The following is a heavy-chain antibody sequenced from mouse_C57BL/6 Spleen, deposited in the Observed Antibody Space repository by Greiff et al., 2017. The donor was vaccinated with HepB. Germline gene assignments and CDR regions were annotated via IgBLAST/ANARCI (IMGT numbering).Heavy chain of an antibody. CDR3: ARVYDYDNWFAY. D-gene: IGHD2-4*01. V-gene: IGHV5-9-1*02. CDR2: ISSGGDYI. Sequence: DVKLVESGEGLVKPGGSLKLSCAASGFTFSSYAMPWVRQTPEKRLEWVAYISSGGDYIYYADTVKGRFTISRDNARNTLYLQMSSLKSEDSALYYGARVYDYDNWFAYWGQGTLVTVSA. J-gene: IGHJ3*01. CDR1: GFTFSSYA.